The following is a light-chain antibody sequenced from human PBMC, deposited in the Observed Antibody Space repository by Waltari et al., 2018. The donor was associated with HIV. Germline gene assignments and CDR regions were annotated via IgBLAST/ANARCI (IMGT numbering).Light chain of an antibody. CDR1: QSVSSSY. CDR3: QQYGSSPR. V-gene: IGKV3-20*01. Sequence: ELVLTQSPGTLSLSPGERATLSCRASQSVSSSYLAWYQQKPDQAPRLLIYGASIRATGIPDRFSGSGSGTDFTLTISRLEPEDFAVYYCQQYGSSPRFGQGTKVEIK. CDR2: GAS. J-gene: IGKJ1*01.